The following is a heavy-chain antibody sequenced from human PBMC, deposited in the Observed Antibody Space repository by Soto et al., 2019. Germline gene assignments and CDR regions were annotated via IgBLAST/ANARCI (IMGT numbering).Heavy chain of an antibody. D-gene: IGHD2-2*01. CDR2: IIPILGIA. CDR1: GGTFSSYT. J-gene: IGHJ5*02. Sequence: QVQLVQSGAEVKKPGSSVKVSCKASGGTFSSYTISWVRQAPGQGLEWMGRIIPILGIANYAQKFQGRVTITADKSTSTTYMELSSLRSEDTAVYYCARLACSSTSCQFDPREYWFDPWGQGTLVTVSS. V-gene: IGHV1-69*02. CDR3: ARLACSSTSCQFDPREYWFDP.